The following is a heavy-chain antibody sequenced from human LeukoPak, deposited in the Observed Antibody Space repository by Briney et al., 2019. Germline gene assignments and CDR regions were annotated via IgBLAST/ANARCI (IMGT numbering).Heavy chain of an antibody. Sequence: GRSLRLSCAASGFNFVNYPLHWVRQAPGKGLEWVTQISHDGTKQYHAAAVKGRFTVSRDNSKNTVDLQMNSLRTEDTATYFCARESEYSSSPTFDSWGQGVLVTVSS. D-gene: IGHD6-6*01. J-gene: IGHJ4*02. CDR3: ARESEYSSSPTFDS. CDR2: ISHDGTKQ. V-gene: IGHV3-30*04. CDR1: GFNFVNYP.